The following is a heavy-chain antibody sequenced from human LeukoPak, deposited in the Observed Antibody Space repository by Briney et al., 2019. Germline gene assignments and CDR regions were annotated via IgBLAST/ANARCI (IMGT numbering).Heavy chain of an antibody. D-gene: IGHD3-16*01. CDR3: ARGGGLDV. Sequence: GGSLRLSCAASGFTFSSYWMNWARQAPGKGLEWVASINHNGNVNYYVDSVKGRFTISKDNAKNSLYLQMSNLRAEDTAVYFCARGGGLDVWGQGATVTVSS. V-gene: IGHV3-7*03. CDR2: INHNGNVN. J-gene: IGHJ6*02. CDR1: GFTFSSYW.